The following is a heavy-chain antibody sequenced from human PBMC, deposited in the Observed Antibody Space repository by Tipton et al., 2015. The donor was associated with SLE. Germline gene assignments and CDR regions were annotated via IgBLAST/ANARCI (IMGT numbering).Heavy chain of an antibody. V-gene: IGHV3-21*04. D-gene: IGHD6-13*01. CDR1: EFTFSSYS. Sequence: SLRLSCAASEFTFSSYSMNWVRQAPGKGLEWVSSISSSSSYIYYADSVKGRFTISRDNAKNSLYLQMNSLRAEDTAVYYCARGGPYTSSRLGDHWGQGTLVTVSS. J-gene: IGHJ5*02. CDR3: ARGGPYTSSRLGDH. CDR2: ISSSSSYI.